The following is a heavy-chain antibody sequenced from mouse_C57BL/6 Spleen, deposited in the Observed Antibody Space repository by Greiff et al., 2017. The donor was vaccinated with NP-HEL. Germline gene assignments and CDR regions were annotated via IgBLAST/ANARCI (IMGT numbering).Heavy chain of an antibody. J-gene: IGHJ4*01. CDR2: ISYDGSN. Sequence: VQLQQSGPGLVKPSQSLSLTCSVTGYSITSGYYWNWIRQFPGNKLEWMGYISYDGSNNYNPSLKNRISITRDTSKNQFFLKLNSVTTEDTATYYCASFTTGYAMDYWGQGTSVTVSS. CDR3: ASFTTGYAMDY. D-gene: IGHD1-1*01. V-gene: IGHV3-6*01. CDR1: GYSITSGYY.